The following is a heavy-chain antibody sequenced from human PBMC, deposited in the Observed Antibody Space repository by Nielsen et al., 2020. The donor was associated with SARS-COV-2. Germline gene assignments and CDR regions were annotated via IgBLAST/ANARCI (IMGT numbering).Heavy chain of an antibody. V-gene: IGHV4-30-4*01. CDR1: GGSISSPEYYY. D-gene: IGHD2-2*01. CDR3: ARHANDLGYCSRLSCRTPLDY. CDR2: IYSSGST. Sequence: SETLSLTCTVSGGSISSPEYYYWSWIRQSPGRGLEWIGYIYSSGSTYYNPSLKSRLSISVDTSKNQFSLNLTSVTAADSAMYYCARHANDLGYCSRLSCRTPLDYWGQGTLVTVSS. J-gene: IGHJ4*02.